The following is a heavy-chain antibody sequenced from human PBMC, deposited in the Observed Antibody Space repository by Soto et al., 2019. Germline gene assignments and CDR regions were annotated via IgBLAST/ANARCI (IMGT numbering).Heavy chain of an antibody. J-gene: IGHJ4*02. CDR2: IIPIFGTA. V-gene: IGHV1-69*12. D-gene: IGHD6-13*01. CDR3: ARDVIAAGGTAG. CDR1: GGTFSSYA. Sequence: QVQLVQSGAEVKKPGSSVKVSCKASGGTFSSYAISWVRQAPGQGLEWMGGIIPIFGTANYAQKFQGRGKITADESTSKAYMELGSLRSGDAAGYFCARDVIAAGGTAGWGQGTLVTVSS.